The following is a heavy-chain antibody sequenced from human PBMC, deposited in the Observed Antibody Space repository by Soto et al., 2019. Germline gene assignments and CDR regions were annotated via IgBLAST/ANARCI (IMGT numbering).Heavy chain of an antibody. CDR3: ARQKSYLDYYDSSGYYYFDY. V-gene: IGHV4-39*01. CDR2: IYYSGST. Sequence: SETLSLTCTVSGGSISSSSYYWGWIRQPPGKELEWIGSIYYSGSTYYNPSLKSRVTISVDTSKNQFSLKLSSVTAADTAVYYCARQKSYLDYYDSSGYYYFDYWGQGTLVTVSS. CDR1: GGSISSSSYY. J-gene: IGHJ4*02. D-gene: IGHD3-22*01.